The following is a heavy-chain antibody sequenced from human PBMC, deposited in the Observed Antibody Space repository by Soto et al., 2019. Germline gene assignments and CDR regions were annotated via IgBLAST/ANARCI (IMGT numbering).Heavy chain of an antibody. CDR2: IKSKTDGGTT. Sequence: EVQLVESGGGLVKPGGSLRLSCAASGFTFSNAWMSWVRQAPGKGLEWVGRIKSKTDGGTTDYAAPVKGRFTISRDDSXXSXYXXMNSLKTEDTAVYYCTTEGLITMVRGAFDYYGMDVWGQGTTVTVSS. J-gene: IGHJ6*02. CDR1: GFTFSNAW. D-gene: IGHD3-10*01. V-gene: IGHV3-15*01. CDR3: TTEGLITMVRGAFDYYGMDV.